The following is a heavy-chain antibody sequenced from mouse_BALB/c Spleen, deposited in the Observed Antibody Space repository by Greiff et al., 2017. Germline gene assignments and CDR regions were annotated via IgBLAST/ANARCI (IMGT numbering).Heavy chain of an antibody. Sequence: EVKLQESGAELVKPGASVKLSCTASGFNIKDTYMHWVKQRPEQGLEWIGRIDPANGNTKYDPKFQGKATITADTSSNTAYLQLSSLTSEDTAVYYCARVYYRYDGGSAMDYWGQGTSVTVSS. V-gene: IGHV14-3*02. D-gene: IGHD2-14*01. CDR2: IDPANGNT. CDR3: ARVYYRYDGGSAMDY. CDR1: GFNIKDTY. J-gene: IGHJ4*01.